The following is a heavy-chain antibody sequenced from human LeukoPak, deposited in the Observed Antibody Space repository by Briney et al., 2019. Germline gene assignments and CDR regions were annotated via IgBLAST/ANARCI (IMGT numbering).Heavy chain of an antibody. J-gene: IGHJ3*02. CDR3: AKDMGDYVWGSYRPDAFDI. D-gene: IGHD3-16*02. CDR2: ISWNSGSI. CDR1: GFTFDDYA. Sequence: GGSLRLSCAASGFTFDDYAMHWVRQAPGKGLEWVSGISWNSGSIGYADSVKGRFAISRDNSKNTLYLQMNSLRAEDTAVYYCAKDMGDYVWGSYRPDAFDIWGQGTMVTVSS. V-gene: IGHV3-9*01.